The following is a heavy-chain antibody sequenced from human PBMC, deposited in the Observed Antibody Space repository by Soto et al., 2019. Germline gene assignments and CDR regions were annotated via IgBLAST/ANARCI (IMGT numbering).Heavy chain of an antibody. D-gene: IGHD4-4*01. J-gene: IGHJ3*02. CDR1: GFTFSSYG. V-gene: IGHV3-33*01. Sequence: QVQLVESGGGVVQPGRSLRLSCAASGFTFSSYGMHWVRQAPGKGLEWVAVIWYDGSNKYYADSVKGRFTISRDNSKNTLYLQMNSLRAEDTAVYYCATTIQYGAFDIWGQGTMVTVSS. CDR3: ATTIQYGAFDI. CDR2: IWYDGSNK.